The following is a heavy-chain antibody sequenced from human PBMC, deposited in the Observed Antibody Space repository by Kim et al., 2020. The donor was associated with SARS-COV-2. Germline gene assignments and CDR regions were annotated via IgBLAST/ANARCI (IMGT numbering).Heavy chain of an antibody. CDR2: ISGSGSST. CDR3: AKDPFYDFWSGYYFDY. D-gene: IGHD3-3*01. Sequence: GGSLRLSCAASGFTFNNYAMNWVRQAPGKGLEWVSVISGSGSSTYYADSVKGRFTISRDNSKNTLYLQMNSLRAEDTAVYYCAKDPFYDFWSGYYFDYWGQGTLVTVSS. V-gene: IGHV3-23*01. J-gene: IGHJ4*02. CDR1: GFTFNNYA.